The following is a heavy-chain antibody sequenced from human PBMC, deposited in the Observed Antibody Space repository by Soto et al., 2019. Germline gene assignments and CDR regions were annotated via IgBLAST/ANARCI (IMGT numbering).Heavy chain of an antibody. J-gene: IGHJ6*03. CDR3: ARRDIVVVPAASKGGEYYYYYYMDV. CDR2: IYPGDSDT. Sequence: GEPLKISCKGSGYSFTSYWIGWVRQMPGKGLEWMGIIYPGDSDTRYSPSFQGQVTISADKSISTAYLQWSSLKASDTAMYYCARRDIVVVPAASKGGEYYYYYYMDVWGKGTTVTVSS. V-gene: IGHV5-51*01. D-gene: IGHD2-2*01. CDR1: GYSFTSYW.